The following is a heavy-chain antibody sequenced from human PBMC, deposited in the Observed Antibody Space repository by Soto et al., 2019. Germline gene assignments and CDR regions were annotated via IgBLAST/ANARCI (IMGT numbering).Heavy chain of an antibody. J-gene: IGHJ5*02. CDR1: CGSFSGYY. V-gene: IGHV4-34*01. CDR3: VRDGTQNLRDWFEP. D-gene: IGHD1-1*01. Sequence: PSETLSRTCAVYCGSFSGYYWSCIRQPPWKGLEWIVEINQSGSNNYTPSLKSRVTISVDTSQNQFYLTLRSVNAPDTAMYYCVRDGTQNLRDWFEPWAQGIVVTLSS. CDR2: INQSGSN.